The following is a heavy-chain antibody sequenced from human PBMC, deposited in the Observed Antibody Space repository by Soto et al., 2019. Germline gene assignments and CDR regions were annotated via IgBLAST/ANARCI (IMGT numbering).Heavy chain of an antibody. J-gene: IGHJ5*02. CDR2: IYHSGST. Sequence: PSETLSLTCAVSGGSISSGGYSWSWIRQPPGKGLEWIGYIYHSGSTYYNPSLKSRVTISVDRSKNQFSLKLSSVTAADTAVYYCARAPSATGWFDPWGQGTMVTVYS. D-gene: IGHD2-15*01. CDR1: GGSISSGGYS. CDR3: ARAPSATGWFDP. V-gene: IGHV4-30-2*01.